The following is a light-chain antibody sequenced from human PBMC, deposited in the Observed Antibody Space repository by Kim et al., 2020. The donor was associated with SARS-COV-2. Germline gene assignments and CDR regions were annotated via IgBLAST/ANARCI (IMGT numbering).Light chain of an antibody. CDR1: SSDVGGYNY. V-gene: IGLV2-14*03. CDR3: SSYTSSSTRF. J-gene: IGLJ2*01. CDR2: DVS. Sequence: QSALTQPASVSGSPGQSVTISCTGTSSDVGGYNYVSWYQQHPGKAPKLMIYDVSNRPSGVSDRFSGSKSGNTASLTISGLQAEDEADYYCSSYTSSSTRFFVGGTPLTVL.